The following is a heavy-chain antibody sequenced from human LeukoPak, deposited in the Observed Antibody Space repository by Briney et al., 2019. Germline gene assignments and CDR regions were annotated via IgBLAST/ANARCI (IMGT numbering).Heavy chain of an antibody. CDR2: ISGSGGST. J-gene: IGHJ4*02. D-gene: IGHD3-22*01. Sequence: HSGGSLRLSCAASGFSFSSYAMSWVRQAPGKGLEWVSRISGSGGSTYYADSVKGRFTISRDNSENTLYLQMNSLRAEDTAVYYCAKGPTYYYDRSGYTDYWGQGTLVTVSS. CDR1: GFSFSSYA. V-gene: IGHV3-23*01. CDR3: AKGPTYYYDRSGYTDY.